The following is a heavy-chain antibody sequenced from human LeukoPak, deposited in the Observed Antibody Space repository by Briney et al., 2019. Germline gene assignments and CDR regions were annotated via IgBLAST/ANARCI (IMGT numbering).Heavy chain of an antibody. CDR1: GYSFTSYW. Sequence: GESLKISCKGSGYSFTSYWIGWVRQMPGKGLEWMGIIYPGDSDTRYSPSFQGQVTISADKSISTAYLQWSSLKASDTAMYYCTTQSYYYDSSGYIPFSYWGQGTLVTVSS. J-gene: IGHJ4*02. CDR3: TTQSYYYDSSGYIPFSY. CDR2: IYPGDSDT. D-gene: IGHD3-22*01. V-gene: IGHV5-51*01.